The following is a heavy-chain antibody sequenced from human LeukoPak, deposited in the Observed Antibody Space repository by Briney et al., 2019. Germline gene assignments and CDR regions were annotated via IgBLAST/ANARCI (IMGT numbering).Heavy chain of an antibody. CDR1: GGSISSSSYY. Sequence: SETLSLICTVSGGSISSSSYYWGWIRQPPGKGLEWIGSIYYSGSTYYNPSLKSRVTISVDTSKNQFSLKLSSVTAADTAVYYCARQFRYSYGPFDYWGQGTLVTVSS. J-gene: IGHJ4*02. D-gene: IGHD5-18*01. V-gene: IGHV4-39*01. CDR3: ARQFRYSYGPFDY. CDR2: IYYSGST.